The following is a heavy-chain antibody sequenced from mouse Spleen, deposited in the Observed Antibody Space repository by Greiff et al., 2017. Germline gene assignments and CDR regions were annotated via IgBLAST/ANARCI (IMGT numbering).Heavy chain of an antibody. V-gene: IGHV2-6*01. Sequence: QVHVKQSGPGLVAPSQSLSITCTVSGFSLTSYGVDWVRQSPGKGLEWLGVIWGGGSTNYNSALKSRLSISKDNSKSQVFLKMNSLQTDDTAMYYCASSYYDYDQGFAYWGQGTLVTVSA. CDR3: ASSYYDYDQGFAY. J-gene: IGHJ3*01. D-gene: IGHD2-4*01. CDR2: IWGGGST. CDR1: GFSLTSYG.